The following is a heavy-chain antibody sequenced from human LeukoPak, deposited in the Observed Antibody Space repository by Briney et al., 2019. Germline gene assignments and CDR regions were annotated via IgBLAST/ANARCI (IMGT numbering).Heavy chain of an antibody. CDR1: GFTFSSYA. Sequence: PGGSLRLSCAASGFTFSSYAMSWVRQAPGKGLEWVSAISGSGGSTYYADSVKGRFTISRDNSKNTLYLQMNSLRAEDTAVYYCATGPIYDFWSGYYDYWGQGTLVTVSS. J-gene: IGHJ4*02. V-gene: IGHV3-23*01. CDR2: ISGSGGST. D-gene: IGHD3-3*01. CDR3: ATGPIYDFWSGYYDY.